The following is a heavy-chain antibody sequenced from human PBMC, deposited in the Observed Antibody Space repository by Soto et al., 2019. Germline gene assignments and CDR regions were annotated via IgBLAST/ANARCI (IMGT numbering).Heavy chain of an antibody. CDR1: GFTFSSYD. CDR2: VSASGSIT. D-gene: IGHD2-15*01. Sequence: EVQVLESGGGLVQPGGSLRLSCAASGFTFSSYDMNWVRQAPGKGLGWVSGVSASGSITSYADSAKGRFTISRDNAKNTVFLQMTGLRAEDTAVYFCAKGDCSGGRCYRGFDYWGQGTLVTVSS. CDR3: AKGDCSGGRCYRGFDY. J-gene: IGHJ4*02. V-gene: IGHV3-23*01.